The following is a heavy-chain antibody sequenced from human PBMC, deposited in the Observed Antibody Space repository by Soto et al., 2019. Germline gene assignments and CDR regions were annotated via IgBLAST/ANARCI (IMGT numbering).Heavy chain of an antibody. V-gene: IGHV1-8*01. CDR3: ARAPHPYFNDY. J-gene: IGHJ4*02. Sequence: QVQLVQSGAEVKKPGASVKVSCKASGYTFTSYDINWVRQATGQGLEWMGWMNPNNNNTGYAQKFQGRVTMTRNTSISTAYMELSSLGSEDAAVYYCARAPHPYFNDYWGQGTLVTVSS. CDR1: GYTFTSYD. CDR2: MNPNNNNT. D-gene: IGHD2-8*01.